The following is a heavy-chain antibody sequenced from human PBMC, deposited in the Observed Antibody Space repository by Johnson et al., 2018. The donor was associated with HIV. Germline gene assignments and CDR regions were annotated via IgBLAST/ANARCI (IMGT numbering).Heavy chain of an antibody. D-gene: IGHD6-13*01. CDR1: GFTFSNYG. CDR3: AKVAVATAAGGVALDI. J-gene: IGHJ3*02. CDR2: TWFDGINK. V-gene: IGHV3-33*06. Sequence: QVQLVESGGGLVKPGGSLRLSCAASGFTFSNYGMHWVRQAPGKGLEWVAVTWFDGINKYYSDSVKGRFTISRDNSKNTLYLQMNSLRAEDTAVYYCAKVAVATAAGGVALDIWGPGTMVTVSS.